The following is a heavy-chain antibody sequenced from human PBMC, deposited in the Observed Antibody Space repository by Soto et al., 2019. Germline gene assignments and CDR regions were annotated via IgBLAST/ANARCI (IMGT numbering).Heavy chain of an antibody. Sequence: SGPTLVNPTQTLTLTCTFSGFSLTTTGVGVGWIRQPPGKPLEWLALIYWNGDERYTPSLKSRLTITKDTSKNQVVLKMTNMDQADTATYYCANSLIMGDMHRTFDPWGQGTLVTLSS. V-gene: IGHV2-5*01. J-gene: IGHJ5*02. CDR2: IYWNGDE. D-gene: IGHD2-21*01. CDR3: ANSLIMGDMHRTFDP. CDR1: GFSLTTTGVG.